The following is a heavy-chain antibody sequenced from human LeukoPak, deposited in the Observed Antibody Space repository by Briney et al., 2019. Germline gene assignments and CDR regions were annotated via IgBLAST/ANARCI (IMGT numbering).Heavy chain of an antibody. Sequence: ASVKVSCKASGGTFSSYAISWVRQATGQGLEWMGWMNPNSGNTGYAQKFQGRVTMTRNTSISTAYMELSSLRSEGTAVYYCARGLFVDGTYYFDYWGQGTLVTVSS. J-gene: IGHJ4*02. CDR3: ARGLFVDGTYYFDY. D-gene: IGHD3-3*01. CDR2: MNPNSGNT. CDR1: GGTFSSYA. V-gene: IGHV1-8*02.